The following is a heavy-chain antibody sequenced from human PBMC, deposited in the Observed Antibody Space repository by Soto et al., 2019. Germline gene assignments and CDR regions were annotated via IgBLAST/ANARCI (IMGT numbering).Heavy chain of an antibody. V-gene: IGHV4-59*08. CDR1: GASISPYY. Sequence: QVQLQESGPGLVKPSETLSLTCTVSGASISPYYWTWIRHPPGKELEWIGYVYYTGSTNYSPSLESRVTMSLDTSKRQFSLMLTSVTAADTAVYYCARHHEYCSGGTCYVVDYWGPGTLVTVSS. CDR2: VYYTGST. CDR3: ARHHEYCSGGTCYVVDY. D-gene: IGHD2-15*01. J-gene: IGHJ4*02.